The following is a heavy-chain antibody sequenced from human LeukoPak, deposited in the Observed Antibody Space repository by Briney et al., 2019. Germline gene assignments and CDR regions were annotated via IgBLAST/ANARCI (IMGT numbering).Heavy chain of an antibody. J-gene: IGHJ4*02. Sequence: ASVKVSCKASGYTFTSYGIRWVRQAPGQGLEWMGWISAYNGNTNYAQKLQGRITMTTDTSTSTAYMELRSLRSDDTAVYYCARDRVGATGTSKAFDYWGQGTLVTVSS. CDR1: GYTFTSYG. CDR2: ISAYNGNT. D-gene: IGHD1-26*01. V-gene: IGHV1-18*01. CDR3: ARDRVGATGTSKAFDY.